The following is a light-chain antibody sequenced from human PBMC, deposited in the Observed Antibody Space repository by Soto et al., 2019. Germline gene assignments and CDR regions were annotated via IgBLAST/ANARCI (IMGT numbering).Light chain of an antibody. V-gene: IGLV2-14*01. CDR3: SSYTSSSPLG. CDR1: SSDVGGYNY. Sequence: QSVLTQPASVSGSPGQSITISCTGTSSDVGGYNYVSWYQQHPGKAPKLMIYEVSNRPSGVSNRFSGSKSGNTASLTTSGLQAEDEADYYCSSYTSSSPLGFGGGTQLTVL. CDR2: EVS. J-gene: IGLJ2*01.